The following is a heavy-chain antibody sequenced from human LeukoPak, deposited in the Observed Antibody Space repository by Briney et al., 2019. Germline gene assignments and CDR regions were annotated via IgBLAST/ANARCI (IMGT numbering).Heavy chain of an antibody. J-gene: IGHJ4*02. CDR3: ASVRSNHYLPFKGAEF. CDR1: NYSISSDYY. V-gene: IGHV4-38-2*02. CDR2: LFHSGTI. D-gene: IGHD3-10*02. Sequence: SETLSLTCTVSNYSISSDYYWGWIRQPPGKGLEWIGSLFHSGTIYYTPSLKSRVTTSVDTSNNRFSLKLMSVTAADTAVYYCASVRSNHYLPFKGAEFWGQGTLVTVSS.